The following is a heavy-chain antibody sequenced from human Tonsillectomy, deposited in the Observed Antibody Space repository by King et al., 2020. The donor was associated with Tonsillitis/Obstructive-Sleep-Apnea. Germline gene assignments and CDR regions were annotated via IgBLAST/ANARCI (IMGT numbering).Heavy chain of an antibody. Sequence: QLVQSGGGVVQPGRSLRLSCAASGFTFSSYSMHWVRQAPGKGLEWVAVISYDGGNKYYADSVKGRFTISRDNSKDTLYLQMNNLRAEDTAVCYCASYRWDIVVVPAAPFDYWGQGTLVTVSS. D-gene: IGHD2-2*01. J-gene: IGHJ4*02. CDR3: ASYRWDIVVVPAAPFDY. CDR1: GFTFSSYS. CDR2: ISYDGGNK. V-gene: IGHV3-30*04.